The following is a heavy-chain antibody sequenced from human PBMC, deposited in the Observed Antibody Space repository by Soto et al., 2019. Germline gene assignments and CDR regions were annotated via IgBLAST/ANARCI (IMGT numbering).Heavy chain of an antibody. Sequence: EVQLVESGGGLVQPGGSLRLSCAASGFTFSNSDMNWVHQAPGKGLEWVSGVSWNGSRTHYADSVKGRFIISRDNSRNTLYLQTNSLRAEDTAVYYCVRNWKRFLEWLLSPRGGFYYYYYMDVWGKGTTVTVSS. CDR3: VRNWKRFLEWLLSPRGGFYYYYYMDV. D-gene: IGHD3-3*01. CDR2: VSWNGSRT. CDR1: GFTFSNSD. J-gene: IGHJ6*03. V-gene: IGHV3-35*01.